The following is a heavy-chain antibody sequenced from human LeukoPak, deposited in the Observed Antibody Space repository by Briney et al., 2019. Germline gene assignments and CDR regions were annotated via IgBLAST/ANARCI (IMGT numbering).Heavy chain of an antibody. CDR1: GFTFSSYW. J-gene: IGHJ5*02. CDR2: IKQDGSEK. CDR3: ASGYYYGSGSYGPFDP. Sequence: GGSLRPSCAASGFTFSSYWMSWVRQAPGKGLEWVANIKQDGSEKYYVDSVKGRFTISRDNAKNSLYLQMNSLRAEDTAVYYCASGYYYGSGSYGPFDPWGQGTLVTVSS. D-gene: IGHD3-10*01. V-gene: IGHV3-7*01.